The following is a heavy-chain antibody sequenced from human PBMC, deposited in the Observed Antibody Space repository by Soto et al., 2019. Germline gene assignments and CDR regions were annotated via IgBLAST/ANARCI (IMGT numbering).Heavy chain of an antibody. D-gene: IGHD4-4*01. CDR2: ISTSGGST. CDR1: GFTFTTYA. Sequence: EVQLLESGGGLVQPGGSLRLSCAASGFTFTTYAMSWVRQAPGKGLEWVSSISTSGGSTYYADSVKGRFTISRDNSKNTLYLQMNSLRAEDTTLYFCAKDGAPYSNRDLAYYLDYWGQGTLVTVSS. V-gene: IGHV3-23*01. J-gene: IGHJ4*02. CDR3: AKDGAPYSNRDLAYYLDY.